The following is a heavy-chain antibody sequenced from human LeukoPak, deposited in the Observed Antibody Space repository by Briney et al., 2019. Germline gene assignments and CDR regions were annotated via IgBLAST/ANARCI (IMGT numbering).Heavy chain of an antibody. J-gene: IGHJ3*02. CDR1: GFTFSSYA. CDR3: ARGAIFGVVITRSAFDI. D-gene: IGHD3-3*01. CDR2: ISYDGSNK. Sequence: GGSLRLSCAASGFTFSSYAMHWVRQAPGKGLEWVAVISYDGSNKYYADSVKGRFTISRDNSKNTLYLQMNSLRAEDTAVYYCARGAIFGVVITRSAFDIWGQGTMVTVSS. V-gene: IGHV3-30*04.